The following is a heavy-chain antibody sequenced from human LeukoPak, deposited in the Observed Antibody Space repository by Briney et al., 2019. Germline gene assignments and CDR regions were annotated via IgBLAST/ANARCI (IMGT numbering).Heavy chain of an antibody. V-gene: IGHV3-33*01. CDR3: ARGGPEWPLDY. CDR1: GFSFNTYG. CDR2: IWYDGSNT. D-gene: IGHD3-3*01. J-gene: IGHJ4*02. Sequence: GGSLRLSCAASGFSFNTYGMLCVRQAPGKGLEWVAVIWYDGSNTYYADSVKGRFTIPRDNSKNTLYLQMNSLRAEDTAVYYCARGGPEWPLDYWGQGTLVTVSS.